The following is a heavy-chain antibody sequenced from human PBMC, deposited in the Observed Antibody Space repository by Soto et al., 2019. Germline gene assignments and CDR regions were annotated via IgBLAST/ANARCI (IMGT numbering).Heavy chain of an antibody. D-gene: IGHD2-2*01. CDR1: GYTFSNYG. CDR2: ISLYSDGT. Sequence: ASVKVSCKTSGYTFSNYGITWVQQAPGQPLEWLGWISLYSDGTNYAQKFQGRVSMTTDKSTTTAYMELRSLRYDDTAVYYCARVVPGAEAWFGPWGQGTLVTVSS. CDR3: ARVVPGAEAWFGP. J-gene: IGHJ5*02. V-gene: IGHV1-18*01.